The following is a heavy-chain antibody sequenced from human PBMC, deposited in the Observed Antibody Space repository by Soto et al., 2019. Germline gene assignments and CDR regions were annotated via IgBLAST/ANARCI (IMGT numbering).Heavy chain of an antibody. Sequence: QVHLVESGGGVVQPGRSLRLSCAASGFTFNTYGMTWVRQPPGKGLEWVAVISYDGSRKFYADSVKGRFTISRDNSTNTVYLQMNSLRGEDTAVYYCAKDHTSGWSSDSWGQGTLVSVSS. CDR3: AKDHTSGWSSDS. D-gene: IGHD6-19*01. J-gene: IGHJ4*02. CDR2: ISYDGSRK. V-gene: IGHV3-30*18. CDR1: GFTFNTYG.